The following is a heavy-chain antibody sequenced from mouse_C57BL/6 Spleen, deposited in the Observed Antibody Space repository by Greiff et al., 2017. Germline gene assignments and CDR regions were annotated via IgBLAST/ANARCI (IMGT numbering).Heavy chain of an antibody. CDR1: GYTFTSSW. CDR3: ARQRDYDGPYYFDY. CDR2: IDPSDSYT. Sequence: QVHVKQPGAALVMPGASVKLSFKASGYTFTSSWLPWVKQRPGPGLEWIGEIDPSDSYTNYNQKFKGKSTLTVDKSSSTAYMQLSSLTSEDSAVYYCARQRDYDGPYYFDYWGQGTTLTVSS. V-gene: IGHV1-69*01. D-gene: IGHD2-4*01. J-gene: IGHJ2*01.